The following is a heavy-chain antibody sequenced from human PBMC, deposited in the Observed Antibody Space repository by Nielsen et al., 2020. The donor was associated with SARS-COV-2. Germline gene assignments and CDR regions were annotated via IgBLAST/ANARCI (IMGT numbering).Heavy chain of an antibody. CDR2: IGSDESIT. V-gene: IGHV3-74*01. Sequence: GGSLRLSCAASGFTFSSSWMHWVRQAPGKGLVWVSRIGSDESITNYVDSVKGRFTISRDNAKNTLYLQMNSLRAEDTAVYYCAREMGGRSRHFDYWGQGTLVTVSS. D-gene: IGHD3-16*01. J-gene: IGHJ4*02. CDR1: GFTFSSSW. CDR3: AREMGGRSRHFDY.